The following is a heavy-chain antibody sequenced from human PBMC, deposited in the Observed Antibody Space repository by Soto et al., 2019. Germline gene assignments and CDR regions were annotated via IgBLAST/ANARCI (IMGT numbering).Heavy chain of an antibody. D-gene: IGHD1-1*01. J-gene: IGHJ3*02. V-gene: IGHV3-9*01. Sequence: EVQLVESGGGLVQPGRSLRLSCATSGFTFDDYAMHWVRQAPGKGLEWVSGISWNSGSIGYADSVKGRFTISRDNAKNSLYLQMNSLRAEDTALYYCAKDQLGRSRYAFDIWGQGTMVTVSS. CDR1: GFTFDDYA. CDR2: ISWNSGSI. CDR3: AKDQLGRSRYAFDI.